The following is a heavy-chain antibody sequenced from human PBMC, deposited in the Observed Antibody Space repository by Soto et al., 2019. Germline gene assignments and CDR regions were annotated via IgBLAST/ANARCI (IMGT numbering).Heavy chain of an antibody. CDR2: IYYSGST. CDR3: ARDRPAVAGFDY. CDR1: GGSVSSSSYY. J-gene: IGHJ4*02. Sequence: NPSETLSLTCTVSGGSVSSSSYYWSWIRQPPGKGLEWIGYIYYSGSTNYNPSLKSRVTISVDTSKNQFSLKLTSVTAADTAVYYCARDRPAVAGFDYWGQGTLVTVSS. D-gene: IGHD6-19*01. V-gene: IGHV4-61*01.